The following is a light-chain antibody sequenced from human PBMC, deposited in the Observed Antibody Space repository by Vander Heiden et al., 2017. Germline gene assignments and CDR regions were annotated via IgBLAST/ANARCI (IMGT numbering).Light chain of an antibody. CDR3: QQYGSSPLT. V-gene: IGKV3-20*01. J-gene: IGKJ4*01. CDR1: QGVLSSP. CDR2: GAS. Sequence: EIVLTQSPGTLSLSPGESATLPCRASQGVLSSPVAWYQQIPGQSPRLLIYGASSRATGIPDRFTGSGSRTDFTLTINTLEPEDFTVYYCQQYGSSPLTFGGGTKVEI.